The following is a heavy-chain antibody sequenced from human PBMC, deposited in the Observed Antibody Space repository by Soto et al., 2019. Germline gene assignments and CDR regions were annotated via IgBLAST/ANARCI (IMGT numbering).Heavy chain of an antibody. J-gene: IGHJ6*02. CDR1: GFTVNSNY. V-gene: IGHV3-53*02. CDR2: TNTGGTT. CDR3: AKGDGFILAV. D-gene: IGHD1-26*01. Sequence: EVQVFATGGGLIQPGGSLRLSCAASGFTVNSNYMSWVRQAPGEGLQWVSITNTGGTTYYADSVKGRFTVSRDNSKNTLYLQMNSLRAEDTAVSYCAKGDGFILAVWGQGTTVSVSS.